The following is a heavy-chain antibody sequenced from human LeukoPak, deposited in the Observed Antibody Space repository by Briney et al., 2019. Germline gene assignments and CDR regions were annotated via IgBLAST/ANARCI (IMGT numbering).Heavy chain of an antibody. V-gene: IGHV3-49*04. CDR1: GFTFGDYA. CDR3: ARRAGAYSHPYDY. Sequence: GGSLRLSCTASGFTFGDYAMSWVRQAPGKGLEWVGFIRSKAYGGTTEYAASVKGRFTISRDDSKSIAYLQMNSLKTEDTAVYYCARRAGAYSHPYDYWGQGTLVTVSS. J-gene: IGHJ4*02. D-gene: IGHD4/OR15-4a*01. CDR2: IRSKAYGGTT.